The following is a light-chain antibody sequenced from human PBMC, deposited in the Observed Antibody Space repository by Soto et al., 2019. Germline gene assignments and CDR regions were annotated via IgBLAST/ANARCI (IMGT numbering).Light chain of an antibody. CDR2: DVT. J-gene: IGLJ1*01. Sequence: QSALSQPPSAYGSPGLSVAISCTGTRSDVGAYNYVSWYQQPPGKAPKLMIYDVTKRPSGVPDRFSGSKSGNTASLTVSGLQAEKEADYDCSSYAGTHVVFGTGTKLTVL. CDR3: SSYAGTHVV. CDR1: RSDVGAYNY. V-gene: IGLV2-8*01.